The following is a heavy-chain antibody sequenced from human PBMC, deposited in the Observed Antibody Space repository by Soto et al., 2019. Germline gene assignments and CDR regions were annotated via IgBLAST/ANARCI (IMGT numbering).Heavy chain of an antibody. J-gene: IGHJ4*02. CDR1: GGSISSGNFY. V-gene: IGHV4-30-4*01. CDR3: AHDSHGGNTYFDL. CDR2: IYFSGST. D-gene: IGHD1-26*01. Sequence: VQLQESGPGLVRPSETLSLTCTVSGGSISSGNFYWSWIRQPPGKGLEWIGYIYFSGSTSYSPSLKSRLTISLNTSTNQFSLKLTSVTAADTAVYYFAHDSHGGNTYFDLWGQGALVTVSS.